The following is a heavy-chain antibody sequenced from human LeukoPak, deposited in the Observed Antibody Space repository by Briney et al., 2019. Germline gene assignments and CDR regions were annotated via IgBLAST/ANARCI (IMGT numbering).Heavy chain of an antibody. CDR3: AREHSGSYPLYYYYYGMDV. CDR1: GGSISSGGYY. D-gene: IGHD3-10*01. V-gene: IGHV4-31*03. J-gene: IGHJ6*02. CDR2: IYYSGST. Sequence: PSQTLSLTCTVSGGSISSGGYYWSWIRQHPGKGLEWIGYIYYSGSTYYNPSLTSRVTISVDTSKNQFSLKLSSVTAADTAVYYCAREHSGSYPLYYYYYGMDVWGQGTTVTVSS.